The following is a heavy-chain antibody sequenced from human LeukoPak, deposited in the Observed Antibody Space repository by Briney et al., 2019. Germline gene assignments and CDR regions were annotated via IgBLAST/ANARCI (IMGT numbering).Heavy chain of an antibody. J-gene: IGHJ4*02. CDR1: GGSISSYY. CDR3: ARTYYDFWSGYPSWYFDY. D-gene: IGHD3-3*01. V-gene: IGHV4-59*01. Sequence: SETLSLTCTVSGGSISSYYWSWIRQPPGKGLEWIGYIYYSGSTNYNPSLKSRVTISVDTSKNQFSLKLSSVTAADTAVYYCARTYYDFWSGYPSWYFDYWGQGTLVTVSS. CDR2: IYYSGST.